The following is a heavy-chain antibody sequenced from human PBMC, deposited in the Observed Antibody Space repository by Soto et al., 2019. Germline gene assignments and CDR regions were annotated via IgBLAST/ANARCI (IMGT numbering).Heavy chain of an antibody. CDR1: GDTFNFYT. J-gene: IGHJ4*02. CDR2: IIPSLSVS. V-gene: IGHV1-69*02. CDR3: ATSFGSGWPAFYY. Sequence: QVQLVQSGAEVKKPGSSLRVSCKASGDTFNFYTINWVRQAPGLGLEWLGRIIPSLSVSNYAQKFQGRVTITADKTTTPDYLGGRRLNSEDTAMYYCATSFGSGWPAFYYWRQAPMATVSS. D-gene: IGHD3-10*01.